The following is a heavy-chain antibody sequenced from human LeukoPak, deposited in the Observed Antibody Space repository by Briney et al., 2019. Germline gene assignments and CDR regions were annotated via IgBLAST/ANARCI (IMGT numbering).Heavy chain of an antibody. V-gene: IGHV1-2*02. CDR1: GYRFTTYY. CDR2: INPKSGNT. Sequence: ASVEVSCKASGYRFTTYYIHWVRQAPGQGLQCMGCINPKSGNTDFAQKFQGRVAMTSDTSTSTAYLEMRTLTSDDTAVYFCARAGYDYGDSFDYWGQGALVTVSS. J-gene: IGHJ4*02. D-gene: IGHD4-17*01. CDR3: ARAGYDYGDSFDY.